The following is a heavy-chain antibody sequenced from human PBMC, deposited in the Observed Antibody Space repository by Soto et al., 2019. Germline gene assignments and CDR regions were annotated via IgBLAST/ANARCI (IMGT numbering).Heavy chain of an antibody. CDR2: IYYSGST. J-gene: IGHJ6*02. V-gene: IGHV4-59*01. CDR3: AGAARPRYYYYGMDV. CDR1: GGSISSYY. D-gene: IGHD6-6*01. Sequence: SETLSLTCTVSGGSISSYYWSWIRQPPGKGLEWIGYIYYSGSTNYNPSLKSRVTISVDTSKNQFSLKLSSVTAADTAVYYCAGAARPRYYYYGMDVWGQGTTVTVSS.